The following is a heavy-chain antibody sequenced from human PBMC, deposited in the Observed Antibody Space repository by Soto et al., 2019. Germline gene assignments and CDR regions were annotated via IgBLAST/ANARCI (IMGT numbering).Heavy chain of an antibody. D-gene: IGHD4-17*01. J-gene: IGHJ4*02. CDR3: AISLVGRDYGDYD. Sequence: EVQLVESGGGLVQPGGSLTLSCEASGFTFSSYWMSWVRQAPGKGLEWMANIKLDGTEKYYVDSVKGRFTISRDNAKNSRYLQMDSLRAEDTAVYYWAISLVGRDYGDYDWGQGTLVTVSS. CDR1: GFTFSSYW. V-gene: IGHV3-7*01. CDR2: IKLDGTEK.